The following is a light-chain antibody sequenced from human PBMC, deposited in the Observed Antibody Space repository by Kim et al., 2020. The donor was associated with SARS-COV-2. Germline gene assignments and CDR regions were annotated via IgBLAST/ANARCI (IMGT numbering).Light chain of an antibody. CDR3: QQYGSSSYT. CDR1: QSVSSSY. J-gene: IGKJ2*01. Sequence: PGERAPLSCRASQSVSSSYLAWYQQKPGLAPRLLIYGASSRATGIPDRFSGSGSGTDFTLTISRLEPEDFAVYYCQQYGSSSYTFGQGTKLEI. CDR2: GAS. V-gene: IGKV3-20*01.